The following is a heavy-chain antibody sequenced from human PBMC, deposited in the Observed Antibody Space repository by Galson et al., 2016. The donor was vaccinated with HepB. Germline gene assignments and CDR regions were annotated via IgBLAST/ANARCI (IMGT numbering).Heavy chain of an antibody. Sequence: SVKVSCKASGYTFTDYYLHWVRQAPGQGLEWLGWINPNSGGTNYAQKFQGWVTMTRDTSISTAYIELSELRADDTAVYYCAANFGDYYYGVDVWGQGTTVTVSS. J-gene: IGHJ6*02. CDR1: GYTFTDYY. D-gene: IGHD4-17*01. V-gene: IGHV1-2*04. CDR3: AANFGDYYYGVDV. CDR2: INPNSGGT.